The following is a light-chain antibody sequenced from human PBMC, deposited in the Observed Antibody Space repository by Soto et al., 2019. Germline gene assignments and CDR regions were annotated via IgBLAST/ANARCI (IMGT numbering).Light chain of an antibody. Sequence: QAVRKQPPSASGAPGESGTIFFTGKSRDVGGYNYVSWYQQHPGKAPKLMIYEVSKRPSGVPDRFSGSKSGNTASLTVSVLQAEDEADYYCSSYAGSNNFVFGTGTKVTVL. J-gene: IGLJ1*01. CDR2: EVS. V-gene: IGLV2-8*01. CDR1: SRDVGGYNY. CDR3: SSYAGSNNFV.